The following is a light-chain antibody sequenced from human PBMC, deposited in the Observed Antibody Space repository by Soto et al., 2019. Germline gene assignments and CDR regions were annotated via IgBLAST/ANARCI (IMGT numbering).Light chain of an antibody. Sequence: QTVVTQPPSASGTPGQRVTISCSGSSSNIGSNFVYWYQQVPGTAPKLLIYSNNQRPSGVPDRFSGSKSGTSASLAISGLRSEDEADYYCAAWDDSLSGVFGGGTKLTVL. CDR2: SNN. CDR3: AAWDDSLSGV. J-gene: IGLJ3*02. CDR1: SSNIGSNF. V-gene: IGLV1-47*02.